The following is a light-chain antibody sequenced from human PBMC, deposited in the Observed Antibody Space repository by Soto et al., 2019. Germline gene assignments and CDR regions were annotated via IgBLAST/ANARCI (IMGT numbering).Light chain of an antibody. CDR2: WAS. CDR1: QSVLYTSNNKNY. CDR3: QQYNNWPPWT. J-gene: IGKJ1*01. Sequence: DIVMTQPPYSLGVSLFDRDTINCKSSQSVLYTSNNKNYLVWYQQKPGQPPKLLIYWASTRESGVPDRFSGSGSGTEFTLTISSLQSEDFAVYYCQQYNNWPPWTFGQGTKVDIK. V-gene: IGKV4-1*01.